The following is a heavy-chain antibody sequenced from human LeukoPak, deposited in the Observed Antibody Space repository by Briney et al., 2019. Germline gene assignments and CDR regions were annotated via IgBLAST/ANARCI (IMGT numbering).Heavy chain of an antibody. CDR2: INPNSGGT. CDR3: AREDGVIASDYGMDV. V-gene: IGHV1-2*04. CDR1: GYTFTGYY. D-gene: IGHD3-22*01. Sequence: ASVKVSCKASGYTFTGYYMHWVRQAPGQGLEWMGWINPNSGGTNYAQKFQGWVTMTRDTPISTAYMELSRLRSDDTAVYYCAREDGVIASDYGMDVWGQGTTVTVSS. J-gene: IGHJ6*02.